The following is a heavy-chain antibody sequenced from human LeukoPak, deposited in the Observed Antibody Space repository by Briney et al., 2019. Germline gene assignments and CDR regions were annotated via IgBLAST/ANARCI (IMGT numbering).Heavy chain of an antibody. J-gene: IGHJ4*02. CDR1: GFTFSSYS. D-gene: IGHD3-3*01. V-gene: IGHV3-21*01. CDR2: MSSGSRYI. Sequence: GGSLRLFCAASGFTFSSYSMTWVRQAPGKGLEWVSSMSSGSRYIYYADSVRGRFTISRDNAKNSLYLLMNSLRAEDTAVYYCARDRPTGASRLFVVQWGQGTLVTVSS. CDR3: ARDRPTGASRLFVVQ.